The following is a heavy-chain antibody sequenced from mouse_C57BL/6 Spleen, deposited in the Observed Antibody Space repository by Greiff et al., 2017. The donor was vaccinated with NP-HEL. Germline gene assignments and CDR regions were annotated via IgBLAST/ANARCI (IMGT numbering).Heavy chain of an antibody. CDR2: IYPGSGST. CDR3: ARPYDCDPYYFDY. J-gene: IGHJ2*01. CDR1: GYTFTSYW. V-gene: IGHV1-55*01. D-gene: IGHD2-4*01. Sequence: QVQLQQPGAELVKPGASVKMSCKASGYTFTSYWITWVKQRPGQGLEWIGDIYPGSGSTNYNEKFKSKATLTADTSSSTAYMQLSSLTSEDSAVYYCARPYDCDPYYFDYWGQGTTLTVSS.